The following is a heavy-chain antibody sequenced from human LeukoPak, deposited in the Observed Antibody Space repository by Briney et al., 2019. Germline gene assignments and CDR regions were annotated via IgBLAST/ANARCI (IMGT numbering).Heavy chain of an antibody. CDR3: ASEGGSVAPNYFNY. CDR1: GFTFSTSW. Sequence: GGSLRLSCAASGFTFSTSWMSWVRQAPGKGLEWVANIKKDGREIYYADSVKGRFTISRDNAKNSLYPQMNSLRDEDTAVYYCASEGGSVAPNYFNYWGQGTLVTVPS. D-gene: IGHD3-16*01. V-gene: IGHV3-7*01. CDR2: IKKDGREI. J-gene: IGHJ4*02.